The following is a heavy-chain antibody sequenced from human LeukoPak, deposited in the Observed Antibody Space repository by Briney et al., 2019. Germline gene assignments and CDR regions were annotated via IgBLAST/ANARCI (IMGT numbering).Heavy chain of an antibody. CDR3: ARRAGAYSDPYDY. J-gene: IGHJ4*02. CDR1: GFTFSSYG. D-gene: IGHD4/OR15-4a*01. Sequence: GGSLRLSCAASGFTFSSYGMSWVRQPPGKGLEWVSAISGSDSTTYHPAFVKGRFTITRNNSKNALYLQMNSLKAEDTAVYYCARRAGAYSDPYDYWGQGTLVTVSS. CDR2: ISGSDSTT. V-gene: IGHV3-23*01.